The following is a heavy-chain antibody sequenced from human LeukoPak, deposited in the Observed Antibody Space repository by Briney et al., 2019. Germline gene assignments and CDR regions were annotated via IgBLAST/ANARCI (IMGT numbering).Heavy chain of an antibody. Sequence: SETLSLTRTVSGGSICSSSYYWGWIRQPPGKGLEWIGSIYYSGSTYYNPSLKSRVTISVDTSKNQFSLQLNSVTPEDTAVYNCAREYISTYDPWGQGTLVTVSS. J-gene: IGHJ5*02. CDR2: IYYSGST. CDR3: AREYISTYDP. CDR1: GGSICSSSYY. D-gene: IGHD3-3*02. V-gene: IGHV4-39*01.